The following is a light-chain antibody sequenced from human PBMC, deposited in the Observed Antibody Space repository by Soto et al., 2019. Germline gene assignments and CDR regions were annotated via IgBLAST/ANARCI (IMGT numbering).Light chain of an antibody. V-gene: IGKV1-5*01. J-gene: IGKJ1*01. CDR2: DAS. CDR3: QQYENYWT. Sequence: DIQMTQSPTTLSASVGDRVTITCRASQPISSWLAWYHQKPGKAPKLLIYDASNLESGVPSRFSGSGSGTAFTLTISSLQPDDFGIYYCQQYENYWTFGQGTKVEIK. CDR1: QPISSW.